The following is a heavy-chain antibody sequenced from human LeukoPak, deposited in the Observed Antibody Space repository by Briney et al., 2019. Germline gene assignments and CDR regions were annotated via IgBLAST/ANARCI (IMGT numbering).Heavy chain of an antibody. CDR2: ISGSGGST. D-gene: IGHD5-18*01. J-gene: IGHJ1*01. CDR3: AKGCYRGGYSYGYLWYFQH. Sequence: PGGSLRLSCAASGFTFSSYAMSWVRQAPGKGLEWVSAISGSGGSTYYADSVKGRFTISRDNSKNTLYLQMNSLRAEDTAVYYCAKGCYRGGYSYGYLWYFQHWGQGTLVTVSS. V-gene: IGHV3-23*01. CDR1: GFTFSSYA.